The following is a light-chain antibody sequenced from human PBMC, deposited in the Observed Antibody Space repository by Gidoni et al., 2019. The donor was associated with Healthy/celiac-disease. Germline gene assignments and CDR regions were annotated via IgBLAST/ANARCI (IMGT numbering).Light chain of an antibody. CDR3: QQYGSSRT. V-gene: IGKV3-20*01. CDR1: QSVSRSY. J-gene: IGKJ1*01. Sequence: EIVLTQSPGTLSLSPGERATLSCRASQSVSRSYLAWYQQKPGQAPRLLIYGASRRATGIPDRFSGSGSGTDFTLTISRLEPEDFAVYYCQQYGSSRTFXXXTKVEIK. CDR2: GAS.